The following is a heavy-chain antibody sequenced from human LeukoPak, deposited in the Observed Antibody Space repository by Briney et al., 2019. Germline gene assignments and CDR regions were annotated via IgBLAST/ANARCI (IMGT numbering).Heavy chain of an antibody. D-gene: IGHD3-10*01. J-gene: IGHJ4*02. CDR1: GGSISSSNW. CDR2: IYHSGST. CDR3: ARDPTMVRGAADYCFDY. Sequence: SETLSLTCAVSGGSISSSNWWSWVRQPPGKGLEWIGEIYHSGSTNYNPSLKSRVTILVDKSKNQFSLKLSSVTAADTAVYYCARDPTMVRGAADYCFDYWGQGTLVTVSS. V-gene: IGHV4-4*02.